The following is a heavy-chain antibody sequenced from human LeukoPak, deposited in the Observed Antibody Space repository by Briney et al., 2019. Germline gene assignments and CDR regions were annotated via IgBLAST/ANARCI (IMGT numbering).Heavy chain of an antibody. J-gene: IGHJ5*02. V-gene: IGHV4-59*06. CDR1: GGSISSYY. CDR3: ALSREVRGGGWFDP. CDR2: IYYSGST. D-gene: IGHD3-10*01. Sequence: SETLSLTCTVSGGSISSYYWSWIRQHPGKGLEWIGYIYYSGSTYYNPSLKSRVTISVDTSKNQFSLKLSSVTAADTAVYYCALSREVRGGGWFDPWGQGTLVTVSS.